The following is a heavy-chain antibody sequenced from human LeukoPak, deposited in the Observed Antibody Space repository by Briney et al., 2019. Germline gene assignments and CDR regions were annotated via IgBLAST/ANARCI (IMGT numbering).Heavy chain of an antibody. D-gene: IGHD2-2*02. CDR3: ARGPHCTSTSCYTTGVFDI. Sequence: GGSLRLSCATSGFTFSTYSIGWVRQAPGKGLEWVSSLSRSGNNMYSADSMKGRFTISRDNAKNSLFLQMSSLRAEDTAAYYCARGPHCTSTSCYTTGVFDIWGQGTMVTVSS. CDR2: LSRSGNNM. V-gene: IGHV3-21*01. CDR1: GFTFSTYS. J-gene: IGHJ3*02.